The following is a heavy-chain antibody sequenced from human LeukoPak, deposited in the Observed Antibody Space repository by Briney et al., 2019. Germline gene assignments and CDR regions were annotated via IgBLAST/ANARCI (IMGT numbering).Heavy chain of an antibody. CDR1: GFTFSDYY. D-gene: IGHD3-10*01. V-gene: IGHV4-34*01. J-gene: IGHJ5*02. CDR2: INHSGST. CDR3: ARDGYYGSGSYFDWFDP. Sequence: GSLRLSCAASGFTFSDYYMSWIRQPPGKGLEWIGEINHSGSTNYNPSLKSRVTISVDTSKNQFSLKLSSVTAADTAVYYCARDGYYGSGSYFDWFDPWGQGTLVTVSS.